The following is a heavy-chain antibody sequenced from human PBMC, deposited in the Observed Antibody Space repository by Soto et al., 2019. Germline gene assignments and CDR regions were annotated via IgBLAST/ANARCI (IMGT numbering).Heavy chain of an antibody. CDR3: ARDRSIAAAGRWSFDY. D-gene: IGHD6-13*01. J-gene: IGHJ4*02. CDR1: GYAFTSYY. CDR2: INPSGGST. Sequence: ASVKVSFKASGYAFTSYYMHWLRQAPGQGLEWMGIINPSGGSTSYAQKFQGRVTMTRDTSTSTVYMELSSLRSEDTAVYYCARDRSIAAAGRWSFDYWGQGTLVTVSS. V-gene: IGHV1-46*01.